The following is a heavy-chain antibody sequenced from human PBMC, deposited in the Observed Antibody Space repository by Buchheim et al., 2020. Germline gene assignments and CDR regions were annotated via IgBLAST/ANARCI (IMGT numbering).Heavy chain of an antibody. CDR2: IYYSGST. V-gene: IGHV4-30-4*07. D-gene: IGHD6-19*01. J-gene: IGHJ4*02. CDR3: ARASSGWVSN. Sequence: QVQLQESGPGLVKPSQTLSLTCAVSGGSIISGGYSWSWIRQPPGKGLEWIGYIYYSGSTYYNPSLKSRFTISVDTSKNQFSLKLSSVTAADTAVYYCARASSGWVSNWGQGTL. CDR1: GGSIISGGYS.